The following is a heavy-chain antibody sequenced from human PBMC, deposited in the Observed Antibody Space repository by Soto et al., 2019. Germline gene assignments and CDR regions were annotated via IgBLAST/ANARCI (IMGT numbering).Heavy chain of an antibody. V-gene: IGHV1-18*04. CDR2: ISAYNGNT. CDR1: GYTFTSYG. Sequence: QVQLVQSGAEVKKPGASVKVSCKASGYTFTSYGISWVRQAPGQGLEWMGWISAYNGNTNYAHKLQGRVTMTTDTSTSTAYMELRSLRSDDTAVYYCARDHPETYYSWWFDPWGHGTLVTVSS. J-gene: IGHJ5*02. D-gene: IGHD4-4*01. CDR3: ARDHPETYYSWWFDP.